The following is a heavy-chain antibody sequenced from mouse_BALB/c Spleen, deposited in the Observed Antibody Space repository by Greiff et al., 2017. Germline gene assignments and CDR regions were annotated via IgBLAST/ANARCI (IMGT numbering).Heavy chain of an antibody. Sequence: EVQGVESGPGLVKPSQSLSLTCTVTGYSITSDYAWNWIRQFPGNKLEWMGYISYSGSTSYNPSLKSRISITRDTSKNQFFLQLNSVTTEDTATYYCAVTTVRSYYFDYWGQGTTLTVSS. V-gene: IGHV3-2*02. CDR1: GYSITSDYA. J-gene: IGHJ2*01. D-gene: IGHD1-1*01. CDR3: AVTTVRSYYFDY. CDR2: ISYSGST.